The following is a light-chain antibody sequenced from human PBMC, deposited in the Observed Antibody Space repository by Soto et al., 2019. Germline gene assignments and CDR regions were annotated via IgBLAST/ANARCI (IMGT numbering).Light chain of an antibody. J-gene: IGKJ5*01. CDR3: QQRHMWPIT. V-gene: IGKV3-11*01. CDR2: DAY. Sequence: EVVLTQSPVTLSLSPGERATLSCRASQSFRGLLAWYQQKPGQAPRLLIYDAYNRATGIPPRFSGSGSGTDFTITISSLEPEESAVYYCQQRHMWPITFGQGTRLEIK. CDR1: QSFRGL.